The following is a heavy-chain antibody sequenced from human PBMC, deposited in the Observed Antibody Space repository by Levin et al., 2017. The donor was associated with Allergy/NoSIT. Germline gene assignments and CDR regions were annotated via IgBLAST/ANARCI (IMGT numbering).Heavy chain of an antibody. Sequence: PGGSLRLSCAASGFTFSSYSMNWVRQAPGKGLEWVSYISSSSSTIYYADSVKGRFTISRDNAKNSLYLQMNSLRDEDTAVYYCARGPHGWQGYYFDYWGQGTLVTVSS. CDR3: ARGPHGWQGYYFDY. J-gene: IGHJ4*02. CDR2: ISSSSSTI. V-gene: IGHV3-48*02. CDR1: GFTFSSYS. D-gene: IGHD3-10*01.